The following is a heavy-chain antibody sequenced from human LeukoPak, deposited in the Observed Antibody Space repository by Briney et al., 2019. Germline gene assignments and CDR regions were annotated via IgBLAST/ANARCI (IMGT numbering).Heavy chain of an antibody. D-gene: IGHD3-3*02. CDR2: IYPGDSDT. Sequence: GGSLKISCKGSGYSFTTYWIGWVRQMSGKGLEWMGIIYPGDSDTRYSPSFQGQVTISADKSISTAYLQWSSLKASDTAMYYCARTSSTKLTDYNWFDPWGQGTLVTVSS. CDR1: GYSFTTYW. V-gene: IGHV5-51*01. J-gene: IGHJ5*02. CDR3: ARTSSTKLTDYNWFDP.